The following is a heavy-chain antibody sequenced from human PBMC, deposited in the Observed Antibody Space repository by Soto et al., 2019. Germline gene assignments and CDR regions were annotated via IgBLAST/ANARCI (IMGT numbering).Heavy chain of an antibody. V-gene: IGHV2-5*02. CDR3: VQSGCGGVGPQSYVSHCYYGVDV. CDR2: IYWDNDK. D-gene: IGHD2-21*01. Sequence: QITLKESGPTLVKPTQTLTLTCTFSGFSLRTSGVGVGWIRQPPGKALEWLALIYWDNDKRYSPSLKSRLTISKDTSENRVILTMTTKAPGDTGKYYFVQSGCGGVGPQSYVSHCYYGVDVWGQGTTVTVSS. J-gene: IGHJ6*02. CDR1: GFSLRTSGVG.